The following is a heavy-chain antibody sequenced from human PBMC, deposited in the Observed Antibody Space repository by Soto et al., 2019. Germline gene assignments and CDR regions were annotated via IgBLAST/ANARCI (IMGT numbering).Heavy chain of an antibody. D-gene: IGHD3-22*01. CDR3: ARELKFHPDSYDSSEVWFDP. CDR2: IYYSGST. Sequence: QVQLQESGPGLVKPSQTLSLTCTVSGGSISSGDYYWSWIRQPPGKGLEWIGYIYYSGSTYYNPSLKSRVTISVDTSKNQFSVKLSSVTAADTAVYYCARELKFHPDSYDSSEVWFDPWGQGTLVTVSS. J-gene: IGHJ5*02. CDR1: GGSISSGDYY. V-gene: IGHV4-30-4*01.